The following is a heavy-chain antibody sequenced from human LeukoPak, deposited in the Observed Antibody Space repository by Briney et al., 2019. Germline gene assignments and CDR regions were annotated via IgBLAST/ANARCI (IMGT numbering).Heavy chain of an antibody. CDR2: IYYSGTT. J-gene: IGHJ4*02. CDR3: VRAAYSSGWYMYYFDY. V-gene: IGHV4-39*01. Sequence: PSETLSLTCTVSGGSISSSSYYWGWIRQPPGEGLEWIGSIYYSGTTHYNPSLKSRVTISVDTSKNQFSLKLNSVTAADTAVYYCVRAAYSSGWYMYYFDYWGQGTLVTVSA. CDR1: GGSISSSSYY. D-gene: IGHD6-19*01.